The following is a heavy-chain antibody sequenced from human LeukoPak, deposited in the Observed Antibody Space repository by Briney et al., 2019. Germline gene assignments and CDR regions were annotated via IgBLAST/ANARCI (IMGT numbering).Heavy chain of an antibody. CDR2: ISWNSGSI. D-gene: IGHD2-2*01. V-gene: IGHV3-9*01. CDR1: GFTFDDYA. J-gene: IGHJ6*02. Sequence: GGSLSLSCAASGFTFDDYAMHWVRQAPGKGLEWVSGISWNSGSIGYADSVKGRFTISRDNAKNSLYLQMNSLRAEDTALYYCAKDVVPAAPYYYYGMDVWGQGTTVTVSS. CDR3: AKDVVPAAPYYYYGMDV.